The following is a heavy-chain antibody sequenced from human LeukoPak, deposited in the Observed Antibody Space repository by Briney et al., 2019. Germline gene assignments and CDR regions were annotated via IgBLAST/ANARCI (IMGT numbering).Heavy chain of an antibody. CDR1: GFTFSNYG. V-gene: IGHV3-30*02. D-gene: IGHD3-10*02. CDR2: IRYDGNNK. Sequence: GGSLRLSCGAPGFTFSNYGMLWVRQAPGKGLEWVAFIRYDGNNKLYADSMKGRFTISRDNSKNTLYLHINSLRAEDTAVYYCAELGITMIGGVWGKGTTVTISS. J-gene: IGHJ6*04. CDR3: AELGITMIGGV.